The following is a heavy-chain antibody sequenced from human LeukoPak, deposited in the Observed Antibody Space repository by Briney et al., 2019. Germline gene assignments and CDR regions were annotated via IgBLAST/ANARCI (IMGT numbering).Heavy chain of an antibody. Sequence: SETLSLTCTVSGGSISSYYWSWIRQPPGKGLEWIGYIYYSGSTNYNPSLKSRVTISVDTSKNQFSLKLSSVTAADTAVYYCAREGQSSESLWGQGTLVTVSS. D-gene: IGHD5-24*01. V-gene: IGHV4-59*01. J-gene: IGHJ4*02. CDR3: AREGQSSESL. CDR1: GGSISSYY. CDR2: IYYSGST.